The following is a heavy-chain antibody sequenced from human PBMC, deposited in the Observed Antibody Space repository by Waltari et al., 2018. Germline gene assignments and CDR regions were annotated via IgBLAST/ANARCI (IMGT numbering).Heavy chain of an antibody. J-gene: IGHJ5*02. CDR3: AHRPDWGIAAAVSP. CDR2: SYWNDDK. D-gene: IGHD6-13*01. CDR1: GFSLSTSGVG. V-gene: IGHV2-5*01. Sequence: QITLKESGPKLVKPTQTLTLTCTFSGFSLSTSGVGVGWIRQPQGKAMEWIAISYWNDDKRDSPSLNSRLTITKDTSKIQVDLTMTNMEPVDTATYDCAHRPDWGIAAAVSPWGQGTLVTVSS.